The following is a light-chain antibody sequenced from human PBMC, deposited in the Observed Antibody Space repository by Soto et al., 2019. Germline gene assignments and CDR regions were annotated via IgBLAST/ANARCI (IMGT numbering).Light chain of an antibody. CDR3: CSYAGTSTHTV. J-gene: IGLJ7*01. CDR2: EVS. V-gene: IGLV2-23*02. Sequence: QSALTQPASVSGSPGQSITISCTGTSSDVGSYNLVSWYQQHPGKAPKLMISEVSKRPSGISDRFSGSKSGSTASLTISGLQAEDEPDYYCCSYAGTSTHTVFGGGTQLTVL. CDR1: SSDVGSYNL.